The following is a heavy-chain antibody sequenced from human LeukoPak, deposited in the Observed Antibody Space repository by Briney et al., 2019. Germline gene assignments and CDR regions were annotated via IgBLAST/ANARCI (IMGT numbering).Heavy chain of an antibody. J-gene: IGHJ3*02. V-gene: IGHV3-33*01. Sequence: GRSLRLSCAASGLTFSSYGMHWVRQAPGKGLEWVAVIWYDGSNKYYADSVKGRFTISRDNSKNTLYLQMNSLRAEDTAAYYCARDSSRYCSSTSCYGAFDIWGQGTMVTVSS. CDR2: IWYDGSNK. D-gene: IGHD2-2*01. CDR1: GLTFSSYG. CDR3: ARDSSRYCSSTSCYGAFDI.